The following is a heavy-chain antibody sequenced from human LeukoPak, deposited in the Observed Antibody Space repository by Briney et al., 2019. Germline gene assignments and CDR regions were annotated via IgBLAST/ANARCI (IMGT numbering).Heavy chain of an antibody. V-gene: IGHV3-21*01. Sequence: GGSLRLSCAASGFTFSIYSMNWVRHAPGKGLEWVSSISSRGSYIYYADSLKGRFTISRDNAKNSLYLQMNRLRAEDTAVYYCARDSLDADYVFDYWGQGTLVTVSS. CDR3: ARDSLDADYVFDY. CDR2: ISSRGSYI. D-gene: IGHD4-17*01. J-gene: IGHJ4*02. CDR1: GFTFSIYS.